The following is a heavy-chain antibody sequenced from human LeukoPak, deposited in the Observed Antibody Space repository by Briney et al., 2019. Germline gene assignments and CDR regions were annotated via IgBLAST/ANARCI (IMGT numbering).Heavy chain of an antibody. CDR1: GGSISSGGYY. CDR2: IYYSGST. CDR3: ARGAYSGYDSVSYWFDP. J-gene: IGHJ5*02. V-gene: IGHV4-31*03. D-gene: IGHD5-12*01. Sequence: SETLSLTCTVSGGSISSGGYYWSWIRQHPGKGLEWIGYIYYSGSTYYNPSLKSRVTISVDTSKNQFSLKLSSVTAADTAVYYCARGAYSGYDSVSYWFDPWGQGTLVTVSS.